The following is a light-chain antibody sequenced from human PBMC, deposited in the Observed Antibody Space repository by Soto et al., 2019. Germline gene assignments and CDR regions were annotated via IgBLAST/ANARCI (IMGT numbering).Light chain of an antibody. CDR2: GHN. V-gene: IGLV1-40*01. Sequence: QSVLTQPPSVSGAPGQRVTISCTGRYSNIGAGYEVHWYQQIPGTAPKLLISGHNNRPSGVPDRFFGSKSGTSASLTIIGLRSEDEADYYCATWDDDLYTPIIGGGTKLTVL. CDR1: YSNIGAGYE. CDR3: ATWDDDLYTPI. J-gene: IGLJ2*01.